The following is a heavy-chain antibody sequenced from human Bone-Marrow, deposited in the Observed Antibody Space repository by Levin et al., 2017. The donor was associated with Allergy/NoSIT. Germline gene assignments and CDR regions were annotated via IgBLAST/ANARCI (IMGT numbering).Heavy chain of an antibody. J-gene: IGHJ6*01. V-gene: IGHV4-34*01. CDR3: ARGKTPTPGRDTWDGVGYHYYGVDV. D-gene: IGHD2-21*01. CDR2: INERGDT. Sequence: SETLSLTCAIYGGSFSGYYWTWVRQPPGRGLEWIGDINERGDTKYNPSLESRVTLSGDSSKNLFALRLKSLTAADTAVYYCARGKTPTPGRDTWDGVGYHYYGVDVWGPGTTVTVSS. CDR1: GGSFSGYY.